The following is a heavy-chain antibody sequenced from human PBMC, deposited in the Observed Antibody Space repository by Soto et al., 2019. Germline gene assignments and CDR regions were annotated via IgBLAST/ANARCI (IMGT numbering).Heavy chain of an antibody. D-gene: IGHD1-1*01. CDR3: LRPNADTYSHYYAMDV. CDR1: GFSLSDGQMG. V-gene: IGHV2-26*03. J-gene: IGHJ6*02. Sequence: SGATRVKRTETLTPACTIPGFSLSDGQMGGSWIRRSGGKALEWLAHIFSDAERSYRSSMQSRLTISTDTSGTQVVLRMTNTDPVDTRTYFCLRPNADTYSHYYAMDVSRQGTTVTVPS. CDR2: IFSDAER.